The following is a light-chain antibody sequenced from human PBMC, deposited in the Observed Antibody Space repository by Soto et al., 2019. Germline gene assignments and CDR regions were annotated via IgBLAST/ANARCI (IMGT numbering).Light chain of an antibody. V-gene: IGKV1-5*03. Sequence: DTPMTQSLSTVSGYVEDRVTITCRASQTISSCLAWYQQKPGKAPKLLIYKASTLKSGVPSRFSGSGSGTEFTLTISSLQPDDFATYYCQHYNIYSEAFGQGTKVDVK. CDR2: KAS. CDR1: QTISSC. J-gene: IGKJ1*01. CDR3: QHYNIYSEA.